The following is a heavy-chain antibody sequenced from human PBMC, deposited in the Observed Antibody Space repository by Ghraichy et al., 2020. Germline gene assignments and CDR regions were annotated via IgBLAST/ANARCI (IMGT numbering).Heavy chain of an antibody. CDR1: GFDFSASN. D-gene: IGHD2-21*01. J-gene: IGHJ6*03. Sequence: LSLTCAVSGFDFSASNMNWVRQAPGRGLEWVASISHDSNYLYYGDSVRGRFTISRDNAKDSVFLDMFSLRDEDTAIYYCATEIPNYFYFMDVWGKGTTVTVSS. V-gene: IGHV3-21*01. CDR3: ATEIPNYFYFMDV. CDR2: ISHDSNYL.